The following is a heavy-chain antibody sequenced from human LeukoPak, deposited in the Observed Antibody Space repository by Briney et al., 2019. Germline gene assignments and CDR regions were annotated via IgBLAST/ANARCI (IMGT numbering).Heavy chain of an antibody. V-gene: IGHV3-7*03. CDR2: TKIDGSEK. D-gene: IGHD3-3*02. J-gene: IGHJ6*02. CDR3: ARGSFSYAMDV. CDR1: GFTFSTYW. Sequence: PGGSLRLSCSASGFTFSTYWMNWVRQAPGKGLEWVANTKIDGSEKYYVDSVKGRFTISRDNSKNSLYLQMNSLRAEDTAVYYCARGSFSYAMDVWGQGTTVTVSS.